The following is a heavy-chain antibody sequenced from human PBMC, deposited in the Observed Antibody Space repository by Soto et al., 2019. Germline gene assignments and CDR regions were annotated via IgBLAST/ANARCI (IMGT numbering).Heavy chain of an antibody. CDR2: IWYDGSNK. CDR1: GFTFSSYG. Sequence: QVQLVESGGGVVQPGRSLRLSCAASGFTFSSYGMHWVRQAPGKGLEWVAVIWYDGSNKYYADSVKGRFTISRDNSKNTLYLQMHSLRAEDTAVYYCARDNNWKRYFVPHLYNWFDPWGQGTLVTVSS. CDR3: ARDNNWKRYFVPHLYNWFDP. V-gene: IGHV3-33*01. J-gene: IGHJ5*02. D-gene: IGHD3-9*01.